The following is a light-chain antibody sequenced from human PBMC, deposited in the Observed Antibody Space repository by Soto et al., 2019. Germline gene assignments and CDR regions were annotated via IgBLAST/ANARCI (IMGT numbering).Light chain of an antibody. J-gene: IGLJ2*01. Sequence: QSALTQPRSVSGSPGQSVTISCTGTSSDVGAYNYVSWYQQHPGKAPKLMIYDVTNRPSGVPDRFSGSKSGNTASLTISGLQAEDEADYYCCSYAGSYSLLGGGTKLTVL. CDR1: SSDVGAYNY. CDR3: CSYAGSYSL. V-gene: IGLV2-11*01. CDR2: DVT.